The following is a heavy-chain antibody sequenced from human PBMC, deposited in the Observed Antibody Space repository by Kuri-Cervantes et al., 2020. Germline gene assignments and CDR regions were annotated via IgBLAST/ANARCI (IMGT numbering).Heavy chain of an antibody. CDR3: IVWSAQFDP. Sequence: GESLKISCAASGSTVSSNYMTWVRQAPGKGLEWVKVFYGGDRTYFLVSVRGRFTISRDNAKNSLYLQMNSLRAEDTALYYCIVWSAQFDPWGQGTLVTVSS. CDR2: FYGGDRT. J-gene: IGHJ5*02. D-gene: IGHD2-8*02. V-gene: IGHV3-53*05. CDR1: GSTVSSNY.